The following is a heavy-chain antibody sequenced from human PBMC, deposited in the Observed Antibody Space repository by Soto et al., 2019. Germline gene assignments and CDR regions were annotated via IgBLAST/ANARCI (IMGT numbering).Heavy chain of an antibody. J-gene: IGHJ4*02. V-gene: IGHV3-53*01. CDR3: ARAPSYYYDSSGYQAHDY. CDR2: IYSGVST. Sequence: GGSLRLSCAASGFTVSSNYMSWVRQAPGKWLEWVSVIYSGVSTYYADSVKGRFTISRDNSKNTLYLQMNSLRAEDTAVYYCARAPSYYYDSSGYQAHDYWGQGTLVTVSS. CDR1: GFTVSSNY. D-gene: IGHD3-22*01.